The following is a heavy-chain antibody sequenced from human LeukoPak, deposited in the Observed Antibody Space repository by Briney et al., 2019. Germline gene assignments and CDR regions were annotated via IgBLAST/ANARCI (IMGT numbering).Heavy chain of an antibody. J-gene: IGHJ5*02. CDR2: ISSSSSTI. CDR3: ARGVVVVVAATYNWFDP. Sequence: GGSLRLSCAASGFTFSSYSMNWVRQAPGKGLEWVPYISSSSSTIYYADSVKGRFTISRDNAKNSLYLQMNSLRAEDTAVYYCARGVVVVVAATYNWFDPWGQGTLVTVSS. V-gene: IGHV3-48*01. D-gene: IGHD2-15*01. CDR1: GFTFSSYS.